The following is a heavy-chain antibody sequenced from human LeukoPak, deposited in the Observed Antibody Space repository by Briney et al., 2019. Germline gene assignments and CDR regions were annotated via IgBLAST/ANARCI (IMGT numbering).Heavy chain of an antibody. Sequence: GGSLRLSCAASGFTFSSYSMNWVRQAPGKGLEWVSSISSSSSYIYYADSVKGRFTISRDNAKNSLYLQMNSLRAEDTAVYYCASPGLSYYGMDVWGQGTTVTVSS. V-gene: IGHV3-21*01. CDR2: ISSSSSYI. CDR1: GFTFSSYS. J-gene: IGHJ6*02. CDR3: ASPGLSYYGMDV.